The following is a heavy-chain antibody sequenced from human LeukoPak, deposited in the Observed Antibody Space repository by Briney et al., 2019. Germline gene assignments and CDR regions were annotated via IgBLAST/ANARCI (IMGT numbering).Heavy chain of an antibody. V-gene: IGHV3-53*05. J-gene: IGHJ5*01. CDR3: VRDWAASSSWYRNWFDP. D-gene: IGHD6-13*01. Sequence: GGSLRLSCAVSGFTVSGNYMSWIRQAPGKGLEWVSLIYSDDTTLYADSVKGRFTISRDNSKNTLFLQMNSLRLEDTAVYYCVRDWAASSSWYRNWFDPWGQGTLVTVSS. CDR1: GFTVSGNY. CDR2: IYSDDTT.